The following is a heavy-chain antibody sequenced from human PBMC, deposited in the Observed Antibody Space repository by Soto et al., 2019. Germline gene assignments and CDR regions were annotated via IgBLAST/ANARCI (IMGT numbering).Heavy chain of an antibody. D-gene: IGHD6-13*01. J-gene: IGHJ6*02. V-gene: IGHV1-18*01. CDR3: ARPRGYSSSWYGGYYYYGMDV. CDR1: GYTFTSYG. CDR2: ISAYNGNT. Sequence: QVQLVQSGAEVKKPGASVKVSCKASGYTFTSYGISWVRQAPGQGLEWMGWISAYNGNTNYAQKLQGRVTMTTDTSTSTAYMELRSLRSDDTAVYYCARPRGYSSSWYGGYYYYGMDVWGQGTTVTVSS.